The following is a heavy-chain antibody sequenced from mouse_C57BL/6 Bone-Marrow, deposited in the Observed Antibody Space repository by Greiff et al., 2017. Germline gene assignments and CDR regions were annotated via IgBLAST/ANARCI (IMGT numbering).Heavy chain of an antibody. CDR1: GYAFSSSW. V-gene: IGHV1-82*01. J-gene: IGHJ3*01. D-gene: IGHD1-1*01. Sequence: QVQLQQSGPELVKPGASVKISCKASGYAFSSSWMNWVKQRPGKGLEWIGRIYPGDGDTNYNGKFKGKATLTADKSSSTAYMQLSSLTSEDSAVYFCAREDYGSFAYWGQGTLVTVSA. CDR3: AREDYGSFAY. CDR2: IYPGDGDT.